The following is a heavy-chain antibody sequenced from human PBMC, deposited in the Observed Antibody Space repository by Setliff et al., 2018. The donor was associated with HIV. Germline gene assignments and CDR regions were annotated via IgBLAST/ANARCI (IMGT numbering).Heavy chain of an antibody. J-gene: IGHJ6*03. CDR1: GGSISSSSYY. CDR3: ARDVPWGDYYYYMDV. V-gene: IGHV4-39*07. D-gene: IGHD3-16*01. CDR2: IYYSGST. Sequence: PSETLSLTCTVSGGSISSSSYYWGWIRQPPGKGLEWIGSIYYSGSTYYNPSLKSRVTMSVDTSKNQFSLKLSSVTAADTAVYYCARDVPWGDYYYYMDVWGKGTTVTVSS.